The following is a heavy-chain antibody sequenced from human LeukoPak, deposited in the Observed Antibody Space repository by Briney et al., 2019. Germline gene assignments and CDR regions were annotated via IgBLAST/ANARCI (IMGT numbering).Heavy chain of an antibody. CDR3: ARDSGSGSYYPY. CDR1: GGSISSGGYS. J-gene: IGHJ4*02. CDR2: IYHSGST. V-gene: IGHV4-30-2*01. Sequence: SQTLSLTCTVSGGSISSGGYSWSWIRQPPGKGLECIGYIYHSGSTYYNPSLKSRVTMSVDRSKNQFSLKLTSVTAADTAVYYCARDSGSGSYYPYWGQGTPVTVFS. D-gene: IGHD1-26*01.